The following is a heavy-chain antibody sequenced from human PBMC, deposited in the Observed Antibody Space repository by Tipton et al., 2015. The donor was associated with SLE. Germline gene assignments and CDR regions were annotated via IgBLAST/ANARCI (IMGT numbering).Heavy chain of an antibody. Sequence: QSGAEVKKPGASVKVSCKASGYTFTNYGISWVRQAPGQGLEWMGWISAYNGNTNYAQKLQGRVTMTTDTSTSTAYMELRSLRSDDTAVYYCAREGGYCSGGSCPFYCDYWGQGTLVTVSS. J-gene: IGHJ4*02. CDR3: AREGGYCSGGSCPFYCDY. V-gene: IGHV1-18*01. D-gene: IGHD2-15*01. CDR2: ISAYNGNT. CDR1: GYTFTNYG.